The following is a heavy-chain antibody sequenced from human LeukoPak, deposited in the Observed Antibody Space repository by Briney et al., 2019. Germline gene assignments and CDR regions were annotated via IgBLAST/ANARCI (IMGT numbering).Heavy chain of an antibody. V-gene: IGHV3-30-3*01. CDR2: ISYGGSNK. Sequence: PGGSLRLSCAASGFSFSNYALSWVRQAPGKGLEWVAVISYGGSNKYYADSVKGRFTISRDNSKNTLYLQMNSLRAEDTAVYYCARPPSDDYGDYANFDYWGQGTLVTVSS. CDR1: GFSFSNYA. CDR3: ARPPSDDYGDYANFDY. J-gene: IGHJ4*02. D-gene: IGHD4-17*01.